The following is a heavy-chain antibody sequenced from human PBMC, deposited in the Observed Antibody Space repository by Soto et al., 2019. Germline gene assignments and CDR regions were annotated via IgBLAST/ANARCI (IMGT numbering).Heavy chain of an antibody. CDR2: ISAYNGNT. V-gene: IGHV1-18*04. CDR1: GETFTSYG. J-gene: IGHJ4*02. D-gene: IGHD6-19*01. Sequence: GASAKLTWGGGGETFTSYGRSWVRQDHGKGLEWMGWISAYNGNTNYAQKLQGRVTMTTDTSTSTAYMELRSLRSDDTAVYYCARGHVDSSGWYFDYWGQRTLVTVSS. CDR3: ARGHVDSSGWYFDY.